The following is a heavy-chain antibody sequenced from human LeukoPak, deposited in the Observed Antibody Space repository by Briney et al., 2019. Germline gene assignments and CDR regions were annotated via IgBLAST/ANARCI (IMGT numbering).Heavy chain of an antibody. J-gene: IGHJ6*03. Sequence: SQTLSLTCAISGDSVSSNSAAWNWIRQSPSRGLEWLGRTYYRSKWYNDYAVSVKSRITISPDTSKNQFSLQLNSVTPEDTAVYYCARAPGITGNHPTNYYYYMDVWGKGTTVTVSS. CDR1: GDSVSSNSAA. V-gene: IGHV6-1*01. CDR2: TYYRSKWYN. D-gene: IGHD1-20*01. CDR3: ARAPGITGNHPTNYYYYMDV.